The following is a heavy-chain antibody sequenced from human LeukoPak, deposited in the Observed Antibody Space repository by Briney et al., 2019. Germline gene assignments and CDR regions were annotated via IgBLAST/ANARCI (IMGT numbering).Heavy chain of an antibody. CDR1: GASVSTYF. D-gene: IGHD2-21*01. CDR2: VYASGTT. Sequence: SATLSLTCTVSGASVSTYFWSWIRQPTGKTMEWIGRVYASGTTYYNPSLRSRVTLSIDTSKNQFSLSLNSVTAADTAVYYCAKTHCGGGSCDKFDSWGQGILVTVSS. J-gene: IGHJ5*01. CDR3: AKTHCGGGSCDKFDS. V-gene: IGHV4-4*07.